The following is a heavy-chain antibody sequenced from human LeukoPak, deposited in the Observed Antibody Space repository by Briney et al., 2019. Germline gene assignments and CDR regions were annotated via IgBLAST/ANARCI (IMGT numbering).Heavy chain of an antibody. CDR2: IIPIFGTA. V-gene: IGHV1-69*01. CDR3: ASHFGVRPFDY. D-gene: IGHD3-10*01. J-gene: IGHJ4*02. Sequence: GASVKVSCKASGGTVSSYAISWERQAPGQGLEWMGGIIPIFGTANYAQKFQGRVTITADESTSTAYMELSSLRSEDTAVYYCASHFGVRPFDYWGQGTLVTVSS. CDR1: GGTVSSYA.